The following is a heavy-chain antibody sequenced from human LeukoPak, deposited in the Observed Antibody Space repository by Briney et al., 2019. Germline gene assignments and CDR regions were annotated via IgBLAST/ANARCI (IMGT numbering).Heavy chain of an antibody. CDR1: GGSIDVTNY. Sequence: SETLSLTCGVSGGSIDVTNYWSWVRQAPGKVLEWIGEISHDGTTNYNPSLRSRVAMSLDRANNQFSLSLTSVTAADTAVYYCTREDRPFCPFAYWGQGVLVTVSS. CDR2: ISHDGTT. CDR3: TREDRPFCPFAY. D-gene: IGHD3-22*01. V-gene: IGHV4-4*02. J-gene: IGHJ4*02.